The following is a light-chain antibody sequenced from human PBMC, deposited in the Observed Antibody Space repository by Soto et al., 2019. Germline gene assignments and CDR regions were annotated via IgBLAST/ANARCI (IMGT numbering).Light chain of an antibody. V-gene: IGKV3-20*01. Sequence: EIVLTQSPGTLSLSPGERATLSCRSSHSVSSNYLAWYQQKPGQAPRLLIYDVSSRATGIPDRFSGSWSGADFTLTISRLEPVDFAVYYCQQYGISPTFGQGTKVEIK. CDR2: DVS. J-gene: IGKJ1*01. CDR1: HSVSSNY. CDR3: QQYGISPT.